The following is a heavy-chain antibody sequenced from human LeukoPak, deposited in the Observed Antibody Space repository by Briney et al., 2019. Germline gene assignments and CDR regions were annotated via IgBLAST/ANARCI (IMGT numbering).Heavy chain of an antibody. D-gene: IGHD6-13*01. CDR1: GFTFSSYA. CDR2: ISGSGGST. V-gene: IGHV3-23*01. CDR3: AKDPQDRYTSSWYHAFFDF. Sequence: QAGGSLRLSCAASGFTFSSYAMSWVRQAPGKGLEWVSAISGSGGSTYYADSVKGRFTISRDNVKNILYLQMNSLRDEDTALYYCAKDPQDRYTSSWYHAFFDFWGQGTQVTVSS. J-gene: IGHJ4*02.